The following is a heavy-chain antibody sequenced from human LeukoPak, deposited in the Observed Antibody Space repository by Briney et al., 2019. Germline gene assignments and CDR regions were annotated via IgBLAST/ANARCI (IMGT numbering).Heavy chain of an antibody. CDR3: ARGPRVCSGGSCYSDYYYYYYMDV. CDR1: GGSISSYY. J-gene: IGHJ6*03. CDR2: IYYSGST. V-gene: IGHV4-59*01. D-gene: IGHD2-15*01. Sequence: SETLSLTCTVSGGSISSYYWSWIRQPPGKGLEWIGYIYYSGSTNYNPSLKSRVTISVDTSKNQFSLKLSSVTAADTAVYYCARGPRVCSGGSCYSDYYYYYYMDVWGKGTTVTISS.